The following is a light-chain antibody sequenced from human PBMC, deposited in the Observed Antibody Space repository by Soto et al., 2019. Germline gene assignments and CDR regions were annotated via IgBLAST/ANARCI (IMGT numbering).Light chain of an antibody. CDR2: NTS. J-gene: IGKJ3*01. CDR3: QHYGGSFI. Sequence: EIVLTQSPGTLSLSPGEGATVSCRVSQSINSKSLVWYQRTFGQAPMLLIYNTSIRATGIPDRFSGSGSGTDFTLSISRLEPEDFAVYYCQHYGGSFIFGPGTKVDFK. V-gene: IGKV3-20*01. CDR1: QSINSKS.